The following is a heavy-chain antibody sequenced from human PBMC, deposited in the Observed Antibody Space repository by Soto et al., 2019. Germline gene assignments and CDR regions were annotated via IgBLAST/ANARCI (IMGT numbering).Heavy chain of an antibody. CDR2: ISGSGGST. CDR1: GFTFSSYA. Sequence: EVQLLESGGGLVQPGGSLRLSCAASGFTFSSYAMSWVRQAPGKGLEWVSAISGSGGSTYYADSVKGRFTISRDNSKNTLDLQMNSLRAEDTAVYYCAKEYTEYSNYDLAFDYWGQGTLVTVSS. CDR3: AKEYTEYSNYDLAFDY. J-gene: IGHJ4*02. V-gene: IGHV3-23*01. D-gene: IGHD4-4*01.